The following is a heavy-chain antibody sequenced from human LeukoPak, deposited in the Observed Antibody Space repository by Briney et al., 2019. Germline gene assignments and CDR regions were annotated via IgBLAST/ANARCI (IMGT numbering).Heavy chain of an antibody. CDR3: ARGITRRRTFDI. Sequence: SETLSLTCTVSGGSISSYYWSWIRQPPGKGLEWIGYIYYSGSTYHNPSLKSRITISVDASKNQFSLKLSSVTAADTALYYCARGITRRRTFDIWGQGTMVTVSS. V-gene: IGHV4-59*08. J-gene: IGHJ3*02. D-gene: IGHD3-10*01. CDR2: IYYSGST. CDR1: GGSISSYY.